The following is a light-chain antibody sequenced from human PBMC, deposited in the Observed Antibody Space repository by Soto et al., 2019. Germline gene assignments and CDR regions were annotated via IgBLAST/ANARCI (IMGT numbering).Light chain of an antibody. J-gene: IGKJ1*01. CDR3: QQRGHWPRK. V-gene: IGKV3-11*01. Sequence: EVVLSHSPATMSFYPLEGATLSFRSSQSVSTYLALYQQKPGQAPRLLIFEASKRATGIPDRISGSGSGTDFTLTISSLEPEDFAVYYCQQRGHWPRKFGQGTKVDIK. CDR1: QSVSTY. CDR2: EAS.